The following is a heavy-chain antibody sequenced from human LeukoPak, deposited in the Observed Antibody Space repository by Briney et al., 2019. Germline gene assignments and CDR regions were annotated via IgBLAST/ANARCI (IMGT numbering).Heavy chain of an antibody. CDR1: GGSFSGYY. V-gene: IGHV4-34*01. CDR2: INHSGST. J-gene: IGHJ4*02. D-gene: IGHD6-6*01. CDR3: TRDSGSYSSSYRFDS. Sequence: PSETLSLTCAVYGGSFSGYYWSWIRQPPGKGLEWIGEINHSGSTNYNPSLKSRVTISVDTSKNQFSLQLNSVTPEDTAVYYCTRDSGSYSSSYRFDSWGQGTLVTVSS.